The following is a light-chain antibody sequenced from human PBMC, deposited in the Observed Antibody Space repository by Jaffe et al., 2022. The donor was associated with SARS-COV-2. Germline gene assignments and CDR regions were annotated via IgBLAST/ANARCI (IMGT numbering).Light chain of an antibody. CDR3: QQRGNWPLIT. J-gene: IGKJ5*01. Sequence: EIVLTQSPATLSLSPGERATLSCRASQSVNNYLAWYQQKPGQPPRLLIYDVSNRATGIPARFSGSGSGTDFTLIISSLEPEDFAVYYCQQRGNWPLITFGQGTRLEIK. V-gene: IGKV3-11*01. CDR1: QSVNNY. CDR2: DVS.